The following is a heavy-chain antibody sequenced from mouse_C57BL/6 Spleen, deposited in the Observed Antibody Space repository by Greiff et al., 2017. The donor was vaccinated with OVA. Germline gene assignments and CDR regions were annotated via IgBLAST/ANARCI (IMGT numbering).Heavy chain of an antibody. Sequence: VQLQQSGPELVKPGASVKISCKASGYSFTGYYMHWVKQSHGNILDWIGYIYPYNGVSSYNQKFKGKATLTVDKSSSTAYMELRSLTSEDSAVYYCAISYSFITTVVANYYAMDYWGQGTSVTVSS. D-gene: IGHD1-1*01. CDR2: IYPYNGVS. CDR3: AISYSFITTVVANYYAMDY. CDR1: GYSFTGYY. J-gene: IGHJ4*01. V-gene: IGHV1-31*01.